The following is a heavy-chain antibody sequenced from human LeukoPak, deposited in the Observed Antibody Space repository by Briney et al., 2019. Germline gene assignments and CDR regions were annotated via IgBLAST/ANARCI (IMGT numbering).Heavy chain of an antibody. CDR1: GGTFSSYT. D-gene: IGHD3-16*02. CDR2: IIPMLGIA. V-gene: IGHV1-69*02. CDR3: AGELLRLGELSFSPFDY. J-gene: IGHJ4*02. Sequence: GSSVKVSCKASGGTFSSYTISWVRQAPGQGLEWMGRIIPMLGIANYAQKFQGRVTITADKSTSTAYMELSSLRSEDTAVYYCAGELLRLGELSFSPFDYWGQGTLVTVSS.